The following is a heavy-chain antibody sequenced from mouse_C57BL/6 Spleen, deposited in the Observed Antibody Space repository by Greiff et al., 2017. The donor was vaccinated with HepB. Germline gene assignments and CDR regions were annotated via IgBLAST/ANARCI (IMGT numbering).Heavy chain of an antibody. CDR3: ARTSSYFDY. D-gene: IGHD1-1*01. Sequence: QVQLQQPGAELVMPGASVKLSCKASGYTFTSYWMHWVKQRPGQGLEWIGEIDPSDSYTNYNQKFKGKSTLTVDKSSSTAYMQLSSLTSEDSAVYYCARTSSYFDYCGQGTTLTVSS. V-gene: IGHV1-69*01. CDR2: IDPSDSYT. CDR1: GYTFTSYW. J-gene: IGHJ2*01.